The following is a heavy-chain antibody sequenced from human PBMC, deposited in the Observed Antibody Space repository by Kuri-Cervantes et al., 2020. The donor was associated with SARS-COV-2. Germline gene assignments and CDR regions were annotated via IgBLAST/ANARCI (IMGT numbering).Heavy chain of an antibody. Sequence: GGSLRLSCAASGFTFSDYYMSWIRQAPGKGLEWVSYISSSGSTKYYADSVKGRFTISRDNSKNTLYLQVNSLGAEDTAVYYCARGGWGVVVVAAVQFDYWGQGTLVTVSS. CDR1: GFTFSDYY. CDR2: ISSSGSTK. J-gene: IGHJ4*02. V-gene: IGHV3-11*04. D-gene: IGHD2-15*01. CDR3: ARGGWGVVVVAAVQFDY.